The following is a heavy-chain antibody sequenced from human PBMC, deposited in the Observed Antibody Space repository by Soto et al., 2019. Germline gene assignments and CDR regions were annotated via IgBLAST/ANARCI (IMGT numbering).Heavy chain of an antibody. V-gene: IGHV3-74*01. Sequence: EVQLVESGGGLVQPGGSLRLSCAASGLIFSSYWIHWVRQGPGKGLVWVSRIKSDGSSTSYEDSVKGRFTISRDNAENTLSLKMSSLRAEDTAVDYCARGTGWYFDLWGRGTLFTVSS. CDR3: ARGTGWYFDL. CDR1: GLIFSSYW. D-gene: IGHD2-2*01. CDR2: IKSDGSST. J-gene: IGHJ2*01.